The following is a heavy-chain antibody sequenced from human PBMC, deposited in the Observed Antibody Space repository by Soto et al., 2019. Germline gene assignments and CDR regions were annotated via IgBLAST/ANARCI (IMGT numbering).Heavy chain of an antibody. CDR2: IYSSGST. V-gene: IGHV4-4*07. CDR3: ARGQRFSDWFDP. Sequence: PSSPLSLTCTFSGGAISTYYWTWIRQTAGKGLEWIGRIYSSGSTKYNPALQSRVTMSLDTSNNQFSLRLTSVTAADTAVYYCARGQRFSDWFDPWGQGTLVTVSS. J-gene: IGHJ5*02. D-gene: IGHD3-3*01. CDR1: GGAISTYY.